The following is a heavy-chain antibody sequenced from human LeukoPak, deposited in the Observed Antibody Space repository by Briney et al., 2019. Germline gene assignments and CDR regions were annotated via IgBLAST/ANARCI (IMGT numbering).Heavy chain of an antibody. D-gene: IGHD5-12*01. CDR1: GGSFSGYY. CDR2: INHSGST. Sequence: PSETLSLTCAVYGGSFSGYYWSWIRQPPGKGLEWIGEINHSGSTNYNPSLKSRVTISVDTSKNQFSLKLSSVTAADTAVYYCARDGGLGWLRFTERGDAFDIWGQGTMVTVSS. V-gene: IGHV4-34*01. J-gene: IGHJ3*02. CDR3: ARDGGLGWLRFTERGDAFDI.